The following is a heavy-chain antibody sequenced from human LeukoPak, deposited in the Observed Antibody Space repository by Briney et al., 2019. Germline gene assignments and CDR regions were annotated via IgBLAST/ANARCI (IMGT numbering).Heavy chain of an antibody. CDR1: GYTFTSYD. CDR3: ARENGSGRYVPNFDY. V-gene: IGHV1-8*01. J-gene: IGHJ4*02. Sequence: ASVKVSCKASGYTFTSYDINWVRQAPGQGPEWMGWMNRNSGNTGYAQKFQGRVTMTRNTSISTAYMELSSLRSEDTAVYYCARENGSGRYVPNFDYWGQGTLVTVSS. D-gene: IGHD6-19*01. CDR2: MNRNSGNT.